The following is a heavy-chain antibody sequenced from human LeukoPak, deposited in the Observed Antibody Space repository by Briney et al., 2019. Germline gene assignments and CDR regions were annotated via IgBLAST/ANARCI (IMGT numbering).Heavy chain of an antibody. J-gene: IGHJ3*02. D-gene: IGHD2-21*01. V-gene: IGHV3-7*01. Sequence: PGXSXXLSXAXXGFTFSSYWXSWVRQAPGKGXXXVANIKQDGSEKYYVDSVKGRFTISRDNAKNSLYLQMNSLRAEDTAVYYCAREFVVVIATDAFDIWGQGTMVTVSS. CDR2: IKQDGSEK. CDR1: GFTFSSYW. CDR3: AREFVVVIATDAFDI.